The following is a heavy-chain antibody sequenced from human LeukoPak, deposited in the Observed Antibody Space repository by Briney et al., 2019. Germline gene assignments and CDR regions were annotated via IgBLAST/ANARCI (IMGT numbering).Heavy chain of an antibody. Sequence: ASVTVSFKASGYTFTSYGISWVRPAPGQGVEWMGWISAYNGNTNYAQKLQGRVTMTTDTSTSTAYMELRSLRSHDTAVYYCARNLLRFFYYGMDVWGEGTTVTVSS. CDR2: ISAYNGNT. V-gene: IGHV1-18*01. CDR3: ARNLLRFFYYGMDV. CDR1: GYTFTSYG. D-gene: IGHD3-3*01. J-gene: IGHJ6*04.